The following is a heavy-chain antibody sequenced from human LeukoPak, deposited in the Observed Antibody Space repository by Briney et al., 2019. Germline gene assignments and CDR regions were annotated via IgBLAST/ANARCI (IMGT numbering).Heavy chain of an antibody. CDR2: IYHSGST. Sequence: PSETLSLTCAVSGGSISSSNWWSWVRQPPGKGLEWIGEIYHSGSTNYNPSLKSRVTISVDKSKNQFSLKLSSVTAADTAVYYCARALRLTRATFDPWGQGTLVTVSS. J-gene: IGHJ5*02. V-gene: IGHV4-4*02. CDR1: GGSISSSNW. D-gene: IGHD4-11*01. CDR3: ARALRLTRATFDP.